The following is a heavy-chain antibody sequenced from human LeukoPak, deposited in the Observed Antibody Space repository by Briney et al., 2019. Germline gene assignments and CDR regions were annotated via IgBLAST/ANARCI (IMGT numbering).Heavy chain of an antibody. Sequence: GGSLRLSCAASGFTFSSYTMNWVRQAPGKGLEYVSSISSSSSHIYYADSVKGRFTISRDNTKSSLYLQMSSLRAEDMAVYYCARGYCGGDCYGDWGQGTLVTVSS. J-gene: IGHJ1*01. CDR3: ARGYCGGDCYGD. CDR1: GFTFSSYT. V-gene: IGHV3-21*01. D-gene: IGHD2-21*02. CDR2: ISSSSSHI.